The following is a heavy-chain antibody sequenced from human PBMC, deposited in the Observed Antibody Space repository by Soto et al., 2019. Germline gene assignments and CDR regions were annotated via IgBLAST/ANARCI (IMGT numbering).Heavy chain of an antibody. CDR1: GFTFSTYG. Sequence: QVQLVESGGGVVQPGRSLRLSCAASGFTFSTYGMFWVRQPPGKGLEWVAAIPSDGSNKYYADSVKGRFTISRDNSKNTLFLQMDSLTTEDTAVYYCAKVFHPSQSYALYTWFDPWGQGTLVTVSS. D-gene: IGHD3-16*01. CDR2: IPSDGSNK. V-gene: IGHV3-30*18. J-gene: IGHJ5*02. CDR3: AKVFHPSQSYALYTWFDP.